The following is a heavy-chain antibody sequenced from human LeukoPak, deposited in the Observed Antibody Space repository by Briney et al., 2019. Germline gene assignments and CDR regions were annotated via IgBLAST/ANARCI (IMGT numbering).Heavy chain of an antibody. J-gene: IGHJ4*02. CDR1: GFTFSSYS. CDR2: ISSSSSYI. Sequence: GGSLRLSCAASGFTFSSYSMNWVRQAPGKGLEWVSSISSSSSYIYYADSVKGRFTISRDNAKNSLYLQMNSLRAEDTAVYYCAKTLTYYDFWSGYFHQPYYFDYWGQGTLVTVSS. V-gene: IGHV3-21*04. D-gene: IGHD3-3*01. CDR3: AKTLTYYDFWSGYFHQPYYFDY.